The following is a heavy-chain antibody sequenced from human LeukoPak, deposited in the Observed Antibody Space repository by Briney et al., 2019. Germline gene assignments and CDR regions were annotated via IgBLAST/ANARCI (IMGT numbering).Heavy chain of an antibody. D-gene: IGHD6-13*01. Sequence: ETLSLTCTVSGGSISSSSYYWGWIRQPPGKGLEWIGSIYYSGSTYYNPSLKSRVTISVDTSKNQFSLKLSSVTAADTAVYYCARELPAAGTGSFFDYWGQGTLVTVSS. V-gene: IGHV4-39*07. CDR2: IYYSGST. CDR1: GGSISSSSYY. J-gene: IGHJ4*02. CDR3: ARELPAAGTGSFFDY.